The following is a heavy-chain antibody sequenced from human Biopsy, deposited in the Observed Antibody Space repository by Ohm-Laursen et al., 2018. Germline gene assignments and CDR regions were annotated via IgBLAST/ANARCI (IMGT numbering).Heavy chain of an antibody. D-gene: IGHD3-3*01. CDR2: FYGSGNT. J-gene: IGHJ4*02. Sequence: SETLSLTCAVYGESFNGYYWSWIRQPPGKGLEWLGYFYGSGNTYYNPSLKSRVTISVDPSKNQFSLKLNAVTAADTAVYYCAKGITVYGVVLPYYFDDWGQGTLVTVSS. V-gene: IGHV4-59*01. CDR3: AKGITVYGVVLPYYFDD. CDR1: GESFNGYY.